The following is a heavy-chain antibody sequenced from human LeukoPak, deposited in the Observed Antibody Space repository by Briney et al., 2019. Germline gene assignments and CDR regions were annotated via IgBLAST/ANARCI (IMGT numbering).Heavy chain of an antibody. Sequence: GGSLRLSCAASGFTFSSYAMSWVRQAPGKGLEWVSAISGSGGSTYYADPVKGRFTISRDNSKNTLYLQMNSLRAEDTAVYYCASTLRYFDWLLTLDYWGQGTLVTVSS. CDR1: GFTFSSYA. J-gene: IGHJ4*02. D-gene: IGHD3-9*01. CDR2: ISGSGGST. CDR3: ASTLRYFDWLLTLDY. V-gene: IGHV3-23*01.